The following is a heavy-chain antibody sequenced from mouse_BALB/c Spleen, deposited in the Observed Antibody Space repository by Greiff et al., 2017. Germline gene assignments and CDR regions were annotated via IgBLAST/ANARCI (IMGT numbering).Heavy chain of an antibody. V-gene: IGHV1-5*01. CDR3: TTNYYGNPRFAY. Sequence: EVQLQQSGTVLARPGASVKMSCKASGYTFTSYWMHWVKQRPGQGLEWIGAIYPGNSDTSYNQKFKGKAKLTAVTSTSTAYMELSSLTNEDSAVYYCTTNYYGNPRFAYWGQGTLVTVSA. J-gene: IGHJ3*01. D-gene: IGHD2-1*01. CDR2: IYPGNSDT. CDR1: GYTFTSYW.